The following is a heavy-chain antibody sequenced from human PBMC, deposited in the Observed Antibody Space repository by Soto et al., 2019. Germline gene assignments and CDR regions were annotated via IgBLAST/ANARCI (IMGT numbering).Heavy chain of an antibody. J-gene: IGHJ5*02. CDR3: ARDHQYCSSTSCLGWFDP. D-gene: IGHD2-2*01. CDR1: GGSISIYY. CDR2: IYTSGST. Sequence: PSETLSLTCTVSGGSISIYYWSWIRHPAGKGLEWIGRIYTSGSTNYNPSLKSRVTMSVDTSKNQFSLKLSSVTAADTAVYYCARDHQYCSSTSCLGWFDPWGQGTLVTVSS. V-gene: IGHV4-4*07.